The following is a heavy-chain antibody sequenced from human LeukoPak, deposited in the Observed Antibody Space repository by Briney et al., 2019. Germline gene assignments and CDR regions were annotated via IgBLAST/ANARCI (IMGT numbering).Heavy chain of an antibody. V-gene: IGHV4-59*01. Sequence: PSETLSLTCTVFGASISSYYWSWIRQPPGKGLEWIGYIYYSGSTNYNPSLTSRVTISVDTSTNQFSLKLSSVTAADTAVYYCARADNYYDSSGYHLGPGGAFDIWGQGTMVTVSS. D-gene: IGHD3-22*01. CDR1: GASISSYY. CDR3: ARADNYYDSSGYHLGPGGAFDI. J-gene: IGHJ3*02. CDR2: IYYSGST.